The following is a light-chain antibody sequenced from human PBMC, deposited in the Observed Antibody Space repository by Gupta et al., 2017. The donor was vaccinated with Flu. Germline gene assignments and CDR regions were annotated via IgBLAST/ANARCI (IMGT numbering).Light chain of an antibody. CDR3: QQANSFPYT. J-gene: IGKJ2*01. Sequence: PSSVSASVGDRVTITCRASQGINRCLAWFQQKPGKAPRLLIYGASSVQSGVPSRFSGSGSGTDFTLTITSLQPEDFATYYCQQANSFPYTFGQGTKLDI. CDR1: QGINRC. V-gene: IGKV1-12*01. CDR2: GAS.